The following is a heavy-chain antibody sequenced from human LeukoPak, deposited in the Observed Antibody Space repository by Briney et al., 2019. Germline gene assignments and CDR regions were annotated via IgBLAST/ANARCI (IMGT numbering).Heavy chain of an antibody. CDR1: GGSVNKFY. CDR2: IYFAGTT. Sequence: PSETLSLTCSVSGGSVNKFYWSWIRQSPGKGLEWIGNIYFAGTTTFNPSLKSRVTISVDTSKNQFSLKLSSVTAADTAVYYCARGGVQLWPQLVFDLWGRGTLVTVSS. V-gene: IGHV4-59*02. CDR3: ARGGVQLWPQLVFDL. D-gene: IGHD5-18*01. J-gene: IGHJ2*01.